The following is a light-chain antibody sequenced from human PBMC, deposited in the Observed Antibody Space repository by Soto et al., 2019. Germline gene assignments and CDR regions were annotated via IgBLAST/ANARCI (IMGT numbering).Light chain of an antibody. CDR1: QSVSSN. Sequence: EIVLTQSPGTLSLSPGERVTLSCRASQSVSSNFLAWYQQKPGQAPRLLIHGASTRAPGFPARFSGSGSGTDFTLTISSLQSEDFAVYYCQQYYNWPHFGQGTRLEIK. V-gene: IGKV3-15*01. CDR3: QQYYNWPH. CDR2: GAS. J-gene: IGKJ5*01.